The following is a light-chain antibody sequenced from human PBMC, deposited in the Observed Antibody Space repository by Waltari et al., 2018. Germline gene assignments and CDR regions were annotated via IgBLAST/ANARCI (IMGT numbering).Light chain of an antibody. CDR3: QQYINWPSFT. CDR1: QSVSSN. Sequence: EIVMTQSPATLSVSPGERVTLSCWASQSVSSNLAWYQQKPGQGPVLLIYDAYTRAPGIPARFSGSGSGTEFTLTISSLTSEDFAIYYCQQYINWPSFTFGPGTKVDIK. J-gene: IGKJ3*01. V-gene: IGKV3D-15*01. CDR2: DAY.